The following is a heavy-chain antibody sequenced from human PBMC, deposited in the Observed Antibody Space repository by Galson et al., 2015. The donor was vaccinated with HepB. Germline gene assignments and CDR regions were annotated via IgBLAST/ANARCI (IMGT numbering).Heavy chain of an antibody. CDR2: ISSSSSTT. J-gene: IGHJ4*02. Sequence: SLRLSCAASGFTFSSYSMNWVRQAPGKGLEWVSYISSSSSTTYYADSVKGRFTISRDNAKNSLYLQMNSLRDEDTAVYYCARGTPYDSSGYYLVDYWGQGTLVTVSS. CDR1: GFTFSSYS. D-gene: IGHD3-22*01. CDR3: ARGTPYDSSGYYLVDY. V-gene: IGHV3-48*02.